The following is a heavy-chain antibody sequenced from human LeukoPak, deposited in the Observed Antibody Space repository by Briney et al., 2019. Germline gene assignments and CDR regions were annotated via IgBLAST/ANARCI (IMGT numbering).Heavy chain of an antibody. J-gene: IGHJ3*02. D-gene: IGHD3-22*01. V-gene: IGHV3-21*01. CDR2: ISSSSSYI. CDR1: GFTFSSYA. Sequence: PGGSLRLSCAASGFTFSSYAMSWVRQAPGKGLEWVSSISSSSSYIYYADSVKGRFTISRDNAKNSLYLQMNSLRAEDTAVYYCARDGDSSGYYYGAFDIWGQGTMVTVSS. CDR3: ARDGDSSGYYYGAFDI.